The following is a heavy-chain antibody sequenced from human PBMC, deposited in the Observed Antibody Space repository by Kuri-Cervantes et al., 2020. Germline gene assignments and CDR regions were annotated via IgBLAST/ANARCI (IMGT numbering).Heavy chain of an antibody. J-gene: IGHJ4*01. CDR1: DGSISSSSYY. CDR2: NYYSGST. V-gene: IGHV4-61*01. D-gene: IGHD5-24*01. CDR3: ARGMSIWLPYYFDY. Sequence: ESLKISCTVSDGSISSSSYYWRWIRQPPGKGLEWIGYNYYSGSTNYNPSLKSRVTISGDTSKNQFSLKLSTVTAADTAVYYCARGMSIWLPYYFDYWGQGTLVTVSS.